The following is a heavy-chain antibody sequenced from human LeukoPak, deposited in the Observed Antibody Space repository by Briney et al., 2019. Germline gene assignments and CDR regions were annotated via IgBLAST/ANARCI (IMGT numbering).Heavy chain of an antibody. CDR3: ARDRGGTYMYFQH. V-gene: IGHV3-20*04. CDR2: INWNGGRA. CDR1: GFTFDDYG. D-gene: IGHD1-26*01. Sequence: GGSLRLSCAASGFTFDDYGMSWVRQAPGKGLEWASGINWNGGRAGHADSVKGRFTISRDNAKNSLFLQMNSLRAEDTAFYYCARDRGGTYMYFQHWGQGTLVTVSS. J-gene: IGHJ1*01.